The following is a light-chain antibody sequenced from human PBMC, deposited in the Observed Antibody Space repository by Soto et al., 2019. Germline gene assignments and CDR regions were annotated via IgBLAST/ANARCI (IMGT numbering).Light chain of an antibody. J-gene: IGKJ1*01. CDR2: DAS. Sequence: DIQMTQSPSILSVSVGDRVTITCRASQSISNSLAWYQQRPGTAPKLLIYDASTLENGVPSRFSGSGSGTEFTLTISSLQPDDSATYYCQQYSYYRTFGQGAKVDI. CDR1: QSISNS. V-gene: IGKV1-5*01. CDR3: QQYSYYRT.